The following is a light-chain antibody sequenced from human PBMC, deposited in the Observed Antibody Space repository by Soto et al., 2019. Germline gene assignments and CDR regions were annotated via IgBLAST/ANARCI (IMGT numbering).Light chain of an antibody. J-gene: IGKJ5*01. Sequence: EIVLTQSPGTLSLSPGERATLSCRASQSVSSSYLAWYQQKPGQAPRLLIYGASSRPTGIPDRFSGSGSGTDFTLTISRLEPEDFAVYYCQQYGSFTFGQGTRLEIK. V-gene: IGKV3-20*01. CDR3: QQYGSFT. CDR1: QSVSSSY. CDR2: GAS.